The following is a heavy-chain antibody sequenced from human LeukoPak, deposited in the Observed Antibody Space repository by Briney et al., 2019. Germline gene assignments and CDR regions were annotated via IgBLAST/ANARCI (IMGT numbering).Heavy chain of an antibody. Sequence: SETLSLTCTVSGGSISSSSYYWGWICQPPGKGLEWIGSIYYSGSTYYNPSLKSRVTISVDTSKNQFSLKLSSVTAADTAVYYCARTGYCSGGSCFSLTFDYWGQGTLVTVSS. V-gene: IGHV4-39*01. J-gene: IGHJ4*02. CDR3: ARTGYCSGGSCFSLTFDY. CDR1: GGSISSSSYY. D-gene: IGHD2-15*01. CDR2: IYYSGST.